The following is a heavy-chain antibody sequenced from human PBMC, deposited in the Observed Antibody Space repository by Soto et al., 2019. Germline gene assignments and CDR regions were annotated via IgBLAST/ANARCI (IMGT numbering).Heavy chain of an antibody. Sequence: PSETLSLTCTVSGGSISSYYWSWIRQHPGKGLDWIGYIYYSGSTNYNPSLKSRVTISVDTSKNQFSLKLSSVTAADTAVYYCARQGAGDFWSGYQNYYYYMDVWGKGTTVTVSS. CDR3: ARQGAGDFWSGYQNYYYYMDV. CDR1: GGSISSYY. CDR2: IYYSGST. V-gene: IGHV4-59*08. D-gene: IGHD3-3*01. J-gene: IGHJ6*03.